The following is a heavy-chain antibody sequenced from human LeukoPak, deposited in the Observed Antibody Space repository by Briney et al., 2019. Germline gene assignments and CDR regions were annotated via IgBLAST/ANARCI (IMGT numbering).Heavy chain of an antibody. D-gene: IGHD6-6*01. J-gene: IGHJ3*02. CDR1: GFTFSSYW. CDR2: IKQDGSEK. Sequence: GGSLRLSCAASGFTFSSYWMSWVRQAPGKGLEWVANIKQDGSEKYYVDSVKGRFTISRDNAKNSLYLQMNSLRAEDTAVYYCAKFSSSDAFDIWGQGTMVTVSS. V-gene: IGHV3-7*01. CDR3: AKFSSSDAFDI.